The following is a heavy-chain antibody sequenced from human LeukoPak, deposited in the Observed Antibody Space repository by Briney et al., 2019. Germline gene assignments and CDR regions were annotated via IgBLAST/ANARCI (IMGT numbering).Heavy chain of an antibody. J-gene: IGHJ5*02. Sequence: SETLSLTCTVSGGSISSYYWSWIRQPPGKGLEWIGSIYHSGSTYYNPSLKSRVTISVDTSKNQFSLKLSSVTAADTAVYYCARVSAQYYDFWSGYYTRNWFDPWGQGTLVTVSS. CDR1: GGSISSYY. CDR2: IYHSGST. V-gene: IGHV4-38-2*02. CDR3: ARVSAQYYDFWSGYYTRNWFDP. D-gene: IGHD3-3*01.